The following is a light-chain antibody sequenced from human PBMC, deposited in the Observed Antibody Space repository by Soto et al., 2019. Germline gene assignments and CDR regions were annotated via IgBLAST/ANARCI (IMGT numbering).Light chain of an antibody. Sequence: EIVLTQSPGTLPLSPGERATLSCRASQSVSSSYLAWYQQKPGQAPRLLIYGASSRATGIPDRFTGSGSGTEFTLTISRLEPEDLAVYYCQQYGSSPPWTFGQGTKVEIK. CDR3: QQYGSSPPWT. CDR1: QSVSSSY. CDR2: GAS. J-gene: IGKJ1*01. V-gene: IGKV3-20*01.